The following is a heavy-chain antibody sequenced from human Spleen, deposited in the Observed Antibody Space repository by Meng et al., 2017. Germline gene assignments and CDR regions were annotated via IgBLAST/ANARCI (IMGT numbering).Heavy chain of an antibody. CDR1: GFSLSTSGVG. Sequence: TLQEAGPPLLKPTPTLTLTCTFSGFSLSTSGVGVGLIRQTPGKALEWLALIFWDGDKRYSPSLKSRLTITKDTSKKQVVLTMTNMDPVDTATYYCAHRPPYNGYFDYWGQGTLVTVSS. J-gene: IGHJ4*02. D-gene: IGHD5-12*01. V-gene: IGHV2-5*02. CDR3: AHRPPYNGYFDY. CDR2: IFWDGDK.